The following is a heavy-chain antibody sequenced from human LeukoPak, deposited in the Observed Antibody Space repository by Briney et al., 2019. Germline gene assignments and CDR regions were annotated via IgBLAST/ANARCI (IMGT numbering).Heavy chain of an antibody. J-gene: IGHJ4*02. Sequence: SETLSLTCAVYGGSFSGYYWSWIRQPPGKGLEWIGEINHSGSTNYNPSLKSRVTISVDTSKNQFSLKLSSVTAADTAVYYCARGRRGYYFDYWGQGTLVTVSS. V-gene: IGHV4-34*01. CDR2: INHSGST. CDR1: GGSFSGYY. CDR3: ARGRRGYYFDY. D-gene: IGHD1-26*01.